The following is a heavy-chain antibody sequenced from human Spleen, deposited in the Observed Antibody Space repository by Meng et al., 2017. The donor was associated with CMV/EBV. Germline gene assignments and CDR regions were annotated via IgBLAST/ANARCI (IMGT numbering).Heavy chain of an antibody. J-gene: IGHJ4*02. Sequence: GGSLRLSCAASGFTFSSYAMSWVRQAPGKGLEWVSAINPSDGTTYYADSVKGRLTISRDNSKNTLYLQMNSLRAEDTAVYYCAKSSHFDYWGQGTLVTVSS. CDR1: GFTFSSYA. CDR2: INPSDGTT. CDR3: AKSSHFDY. V-gene: IGHV3-23*01.